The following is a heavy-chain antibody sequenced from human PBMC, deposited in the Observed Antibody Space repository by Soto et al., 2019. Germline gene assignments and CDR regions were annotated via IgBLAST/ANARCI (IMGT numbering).Heavy chain of an antibody. D-gene: IGHD4-17*01. J-gene: IGHJ3*02. Sequence: GGSLRLSCAASGFTFSSYSMNWVRQAPGKGLEWVSYISSSSSTIYYAASVKGRFTISRDNAKNSLYLQMNSLRDEDTAVYYCARPRTGVTTIRNAFDIWGQGTMVTVSS. V-gene: IGHV3-48*02. CDR1: GFTFSSYS. CDR2: ISSSSSTI. CDR3: ARPRTGVTTIRNAFDI.